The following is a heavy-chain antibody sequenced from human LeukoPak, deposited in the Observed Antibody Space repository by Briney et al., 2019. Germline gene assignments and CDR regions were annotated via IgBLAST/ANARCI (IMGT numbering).Heavy chain of an antibody. CDR2: IYYSGST. CDR3: ARLGGSYSPPY. D-gene: IGHD1-26*01. V-gene: IGHV4-39*01. CDR1: GGSISSSSYY. J-gene: IGHJ4*02. Sequence: PSETLSLTCTVSGGSISSSSYYWGWIRQPPGKGLEWIGSIYYSGSTYYNPSLKSRVTISVDTSKNQFSLKLSSVTAADTAVYYCARLGGSYSPPYWGQGTLVTVSS.